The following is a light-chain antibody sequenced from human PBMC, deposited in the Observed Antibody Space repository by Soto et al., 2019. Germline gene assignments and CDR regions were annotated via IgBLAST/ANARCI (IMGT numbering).Light chain of an antibody. CDR1: QSVSSN. V-gene: IGKV3D-20*02. Sequence: EIVMTQSPATLSVSPGERATLSFRASQSVSSNLAWYQQKPGQAPRLLIYGASSRATGIPDRFSGSGSGTDFTLTISRLEPEDFAVYYCQQRSDWPLTFGQRTRPEIK. CDR3: QQRSDWPLT. CDR2: GAS. J-gene: IGKJ5*01.